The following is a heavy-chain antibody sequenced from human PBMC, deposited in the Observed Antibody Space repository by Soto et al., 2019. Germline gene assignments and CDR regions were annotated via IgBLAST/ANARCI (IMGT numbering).Heavy chain of an antibody. D-gene: IGHD6-19*01. CDR3: ARVGKVADARHYFYHAVDV. CDR2: IYYTGST. Sequence: QVQLQESGPRLVKPSQTLSLNCTVSGGSITSGEYYWRWIRQPPGKGLEWIAYIYYTGSTYYNPSRESRVTVSVDTSKNQFSLKMSSVTAADTAVYYCARVGKVADARHYFYHAVDVWGQGTTVTVSS. V-gene: IGHV4-30-4*01. CDR1: GGSITSGEYY. J-gene: IGHJ6*02.